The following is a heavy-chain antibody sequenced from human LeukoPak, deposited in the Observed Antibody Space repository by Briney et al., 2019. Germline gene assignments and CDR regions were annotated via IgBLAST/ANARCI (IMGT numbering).Heavy chain of an antibody. CDR2: FYYSGSS. V-gene: IGHV4-34*01. Sequence: SETLSLTCAVYVGSFCGYYWTWMRQPPGEGLVWIGDFYYSGSSNYNPPLKSRVNISGDTSKNQFSLKLSSVIAAVTAIFYCANVSPAVGAFEIWGRGTMVTVSS. CDR1: VGSFCGYY. CDR3: ANVSPAVGAFEI. J-gene: IGHJ3*02. D-gene: IGHD6-13*01.